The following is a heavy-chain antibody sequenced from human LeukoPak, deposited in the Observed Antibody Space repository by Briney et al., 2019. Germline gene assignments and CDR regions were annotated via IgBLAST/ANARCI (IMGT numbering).Heavy chain of an antibody. Sequence: GGSLRLSCAASGFTFDDYAMHWVRQAPGEGLEWVSGISWNSGSIGYADSVKGRFTISRDNAKNSLYLQMNSLRAEDTALYYCAKGGNSKPFDYWGQGTLVTVSS. V-gene: IGHV3-9*01. CDR1: GFTFDDYA. CDR3: AKGGNSKPFDY. D-gene: IGHD4-23*01. J-gene: IGHJ4*02. CDR2: ISWNSGSI.